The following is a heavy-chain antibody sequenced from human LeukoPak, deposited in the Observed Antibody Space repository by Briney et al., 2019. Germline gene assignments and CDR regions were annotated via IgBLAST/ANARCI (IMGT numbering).Heavy chain of an antibody. V-gene: IGHV3-74*01. CDR2: INSDGSST. Sequence: QPGGSLRLSCAASGFTFSSYWMHWVRQAPGKGLMWVSRINSDGSSTNYADSVKGRFTISRDNAKNTLYLQINSLRDEDTAVYYCARDRWGYNYDSSGYYIGYWGQGTLVTVSS. CDR1: GFTFSSYW. CDR3: ARDRWGYNYDSSGYYIGY. J-gene: IGHJ4*02. D-gene: IGHD3-22*01.